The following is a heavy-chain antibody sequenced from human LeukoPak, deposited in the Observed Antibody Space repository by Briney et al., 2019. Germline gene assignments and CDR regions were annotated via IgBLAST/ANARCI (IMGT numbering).Heavy chain of an antibody. CDR3: ARIYCSGGSCYLGMFDP. CDR1: RYSFTSYW. J-gene: IGHJ5*02. CDR2: IYPGDSDT. V-gene: IGHV5-51*01. Sequence: GESLKISCKGSRYSFTSYWIGWVRQMPGKGLEWMGIIYPGDSDTRYSPSFQGQVTISADKSISTAYLQWSSLKASDTAMYYCARIYCSGGSCYLGMFDPWGQGTLVAVSS. D-gene: IGHD2-15*01.